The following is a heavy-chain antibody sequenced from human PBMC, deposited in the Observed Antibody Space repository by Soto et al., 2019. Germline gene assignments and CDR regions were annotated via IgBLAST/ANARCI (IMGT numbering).Heavy chain of an antibody. D-gene: IGHD3-3*01. CDR3: ARDRALRITTKNSN. Sequence: GASVKVSCKASGYTFTSYAMHWVRQAPGQRLEWMGWINAGNGNTKYSQKFQGRVTITRDTSASTAYMELSSLRSEDTAVYYCARDRALRITTKNSNRGQRTLVTVSS. CDR2: INAGNGNT. CDR1: GYTFTSYA. V-gene: IGHV1-3*01. J-gene: IGHJ4*02.